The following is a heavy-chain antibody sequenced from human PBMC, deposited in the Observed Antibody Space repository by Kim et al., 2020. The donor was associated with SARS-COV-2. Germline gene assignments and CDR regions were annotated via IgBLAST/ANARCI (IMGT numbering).Heavy chain of an antibody. V-gene: IGHV4-31*03. J-gene: IGHJ2*01. Sequence: SETLSLTCTVSGGSISSGGYYWSWIRQHPGKGLEWIGYIYYSGSTYYNPSLKSRVTISVDTSKNQFSLKLSSVTAADTAVYYCARAALDDLVWYFDPWGRGTLVTVSS. D-gene: IGHD2-21*02. CDR3: ARAALDDLVWYFDP. CDR2: IYYSGST. CDR1: GGSISSGGYY.